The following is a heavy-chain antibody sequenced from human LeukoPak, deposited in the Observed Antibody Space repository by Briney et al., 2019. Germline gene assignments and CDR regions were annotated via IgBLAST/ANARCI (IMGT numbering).Heavy chain of an antibody. D-gene: IGHD5-12*01. J-gene: IGHJ4*02. Sequence: GGSLRLSCAASGFTFSSYAMSCIRQAPGKGLEWVSYISSSGSTIYYADSVKGRFTISRDNAKNSLYLQMNSLRAEDTAVYYCARDLDIVATITGYFDYWGQGTLVTVSS. CDR2: ISSSGSTI. CDR1: GFTFSSYA. V-gene: IGHV3-11*01. CDR3: ARDLDIVATITGYFDY.